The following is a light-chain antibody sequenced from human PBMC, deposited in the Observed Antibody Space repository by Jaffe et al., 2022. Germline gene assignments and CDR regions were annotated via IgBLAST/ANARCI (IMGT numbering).Light chain of an antibody. CDR2: KAS. CDR3: QQYKSYPWT. J-gene: IGKJ1*01. CDR1: QSVSNW. V-gene: IGKV1-5*03. Sequence: DIQMTQSPSTLSASVGDRVTITCRASQSVSNWLAWYQQKPGKAPKVLIYKASGLQNGVPSRFSASGSGTEFTLTISSLQPDDFATYYCQQYKSYPWTFGQGTKVEIK.